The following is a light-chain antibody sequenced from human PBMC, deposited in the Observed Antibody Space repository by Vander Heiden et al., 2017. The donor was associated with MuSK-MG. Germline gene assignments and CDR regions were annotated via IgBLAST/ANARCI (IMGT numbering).Light chain of an antibody. CDR1: QSISTY. V-gene: IGKV1-39*01. CDR2: ASS. Sequence: DIQMTQSPSSLSASIGDRVTITCRASQSISTYLNWYQQKPGKAPKVVIFASSNLQSGVPSRFSGSGSGTDFTLTISNLQPEDFATYHCQQTYSDHSFGQGTKLEIK. J-gene: IGKJ2*01. CDR3: QQTYSDHS.